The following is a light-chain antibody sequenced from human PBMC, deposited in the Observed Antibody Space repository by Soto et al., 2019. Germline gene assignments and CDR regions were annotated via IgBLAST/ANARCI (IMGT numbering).Light chain of an antibody. CDR2: RAS. V-gene: IGKV1-5*03. Sequence: DIQMTQYPSTLSASVGDRVTITCRASQDIGTWLAWYQQKPEKAPKVLIYRASHLESGVPSRFSASGSGTEFSLTINSLQADDFATYYCQQYHIYSWTFGQGTKVDIK. CDR1: QDIGTW. J-gene: IGKJ1*01. CDR3: QQYHIYSWT.